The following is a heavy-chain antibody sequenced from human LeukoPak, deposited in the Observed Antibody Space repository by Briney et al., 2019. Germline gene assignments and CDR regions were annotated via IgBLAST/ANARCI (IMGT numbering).Heavy chain of an antibody. J-gene: IGHJ4*02. V-gene: IGHV3-53*01. D-gene: IGHD3-22*01. CDR3: AKEDMIVVVFDY. CDR1: GFTVSSNY. Sequence: PGGSLRLSCAASGFTVSSNYMSWVRQAPGKGLEWVSVIYSGGSTYYADSVKGRFTISRDNSKNTLYLQMNSLRAEDTAVYYCAKEDMIVVVFDYWGQGTLVTVSS. CDR2: IYSGGST.